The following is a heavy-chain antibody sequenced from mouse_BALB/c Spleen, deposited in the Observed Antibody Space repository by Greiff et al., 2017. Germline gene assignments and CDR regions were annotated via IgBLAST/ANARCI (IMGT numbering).Heavy chain of an antibody. D-gene: IGHD2-14*01. CDR1: GYTFTSYV. Sequence: EVQLQQSGPELVKPGASVKMSCKASGYTFTSYVMHWVKQKPGQGLEWIGYINPYNDGTKYNEKFKGKATLTSDKSSSTAYMELSSLTSEDSAVYYCARDYRYGGYYAMDYGGQGTSVTVSS. V-gene: IGHV1-14*01. J-gene: IGHJ4*01. CDR2: INPYNDGT. CDR3: ARDYRYGGYYAMDY.